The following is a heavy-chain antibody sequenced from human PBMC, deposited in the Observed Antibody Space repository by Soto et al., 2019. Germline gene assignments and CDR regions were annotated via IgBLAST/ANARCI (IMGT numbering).Heavy chain of an antibody. V-gene: IGHV1-69*01. CDR3: ASGVGKMGRGVRLYYFYSMDV. D-gene: IGHD3-10*01. CDR1: GGTFTSYA. J-gene: IGHJ6*01. CDR2: IIPISGTA. Sequence: QVHLEQSGAEVRKPGSSVKVSCKASGGTFTSYAIRWVRQAPGQGLEWMGGIIPISGTAIYGQNFQGRVTITADEFTNTAYMELSSLRYEDTAVYYCASGVGKMGRGVRLYYFYSMDVW.